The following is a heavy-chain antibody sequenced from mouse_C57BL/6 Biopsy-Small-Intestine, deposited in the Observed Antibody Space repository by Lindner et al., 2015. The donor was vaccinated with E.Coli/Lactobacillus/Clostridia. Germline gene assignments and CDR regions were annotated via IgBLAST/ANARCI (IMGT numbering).Heavy chain of an antibody. CDR1: GYTFTDYY. CDR3: ARLVTGAMDY. Sequence: VQLQESGPVLVKPGASVKMSCKASGYTFTDYYMNWVKQSHGKSLEWIGVINPYNGGTSYNQKFKGKATLTVDKSSSTAYMELNSLTSEDSAVYYCARLVTGAMDYWGQGTSVTVSP. CDR2: INPYNGGT. V-gene: IGHV1-19*01. D-gene: IGHD2-2*01. J-gene: IGHJ4*01.